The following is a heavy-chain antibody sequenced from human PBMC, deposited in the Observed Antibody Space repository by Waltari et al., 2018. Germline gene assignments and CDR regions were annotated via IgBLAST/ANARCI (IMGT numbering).Heavy chain of an antibody. V-gene: IGHV3-30*18. J-gene: IGHJ6*04. CDR2: IWYDGSNK. Sequence: QVQLVESGGGVVQPGMSLRLSCAASGFTFSSYGMHWVRQAPGKGLEWVAVIWYDGSNKYYADSVKGRFTISRDNSKNTLYLQMNSLRAEDTAMYYCAKDRGYSYGNLGMDVWGKGTTVTVSS. CDR1: GFTFSSYG. D-gene: IGHD5-18*01. CDR3: AKDRGYSYGNLGMDV.